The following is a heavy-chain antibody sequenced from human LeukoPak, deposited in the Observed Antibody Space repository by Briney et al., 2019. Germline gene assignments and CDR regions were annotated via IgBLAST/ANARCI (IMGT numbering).Heavy chain of an antibody. D-gene: IGHD6-19*01. CDR3: ARDVAVAGTSRRGFGC. J-gene: IGHJ4*02. CDR1: GYSFSDYF. V-gene: IGHV1-2*02. Sequence: ASVKVSCTASGYSFSDYFMHWVRQAPGQGLEWMGWINPHTGGINYAQKFQGRVTLTRDTSISTAYMELSRLRSDDTAVYYCARDVAVAGTSRRGFGCWGQGTLVTVSS. CDR2: INPHTGGI.